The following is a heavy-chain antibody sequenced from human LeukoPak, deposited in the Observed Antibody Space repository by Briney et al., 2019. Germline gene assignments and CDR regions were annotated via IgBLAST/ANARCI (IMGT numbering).Heavy chain of an antibody. D-gene: IGHD4-23*01. J-gene: IGHJ3*02. V-gene: IGHV3-53*01. CDR1: GFTVSSNY. Sequence: GGSLRLSCAASGFTVSSNYMSWVRQAPGKGLEWVSVIYSGGSTYYADPVKGRFTISRDNSKNTLYLQMNSLRAEDTAVYYCARGPDYGGNSGAFDIWGQGTMVTVSS. CDR3: ARGPDYGGNSGAFDI. CDR2: IYSGGST.